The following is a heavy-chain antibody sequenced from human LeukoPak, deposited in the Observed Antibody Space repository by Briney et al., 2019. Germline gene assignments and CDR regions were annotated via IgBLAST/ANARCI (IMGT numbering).Heavy chain of an antibody. CDR1: GFTFIIFG. D-gene: IGHD5-12*01. V-gene: IGHV3-30*18. CDR3: AKERGYSGYFDY. Sequence: GGSLRLSCAASGFTFIIFGMHWVRQAPGTGLEWVALMSNDGVNRYYADSVKGRFTISRDNSKNTLYLQMNSLRAEDTALYYCAKERGYSGYFDYWGQATLVTVSS. J-gene: IGHJ4*02. CDR2: MSNDGVNR.